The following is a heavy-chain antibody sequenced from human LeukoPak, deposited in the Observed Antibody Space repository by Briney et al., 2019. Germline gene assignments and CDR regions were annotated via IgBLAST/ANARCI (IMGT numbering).Heavy chain of an antibody. CDR3: ATLTPPSSGWGLYWYFDL. Sequence: ASVKVSCKASGGTFSSYGISWVRQAPGQGLEWMGWISAYNGNTNYAQKLRGRVTMTTDTSTSTAYMELRSLRSDDTAVYYCATLTPPSSGWGLYWYFDLWGRGTLVTVSS. D-gene: IGHD6-19*01. CDR2: ISAYNGNT. V-gene: IGHV1-18*01. CDR1: GGTFSSYG. J-gene: IGHJ2*01.